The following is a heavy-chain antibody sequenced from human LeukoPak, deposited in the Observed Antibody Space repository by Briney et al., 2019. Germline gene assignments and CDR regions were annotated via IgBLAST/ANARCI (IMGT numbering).Heavy chain of an antibody. CDR2: IWYGGSNK. J-gene: IGHJ4*02. CDR1: GFTFSSYG. D-gene: IGHD3-3*01. CDR3: AKSFGVVIDY. Sequence: PGGSLRLSCAASGFTFSSYGMHWVRQAPGKGLEWVAVIWYGGSNKYYADSVKGRFTISRDNSKNTLYLQMNSLRAEDTAVYYCAKSFGVVIDYWGQGTLVTVSS. V-gene: IGHV3-30*02.